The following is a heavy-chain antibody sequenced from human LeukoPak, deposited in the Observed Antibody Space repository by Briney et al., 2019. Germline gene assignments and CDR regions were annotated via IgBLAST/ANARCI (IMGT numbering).Heavy chain of an antibody. CDR3: AREKTEQLVDC. CDR2: IYYSGST. D-gene: IGHD6-13*01. Sequence: TSQTLSLTCTVSGGSISSGDYYWSWIRQPPGKGLEWIGYIYYSGSTYYNPSLKSRVTISVDTSKNQFSLKLSSVTAADTAVYYCAREKTEQLVDCWGQGTLVTVSS. V-gene: IGHV4-30-4*01. J-gene: IGHJ4*02. CDR1: GGSISSGDYY.